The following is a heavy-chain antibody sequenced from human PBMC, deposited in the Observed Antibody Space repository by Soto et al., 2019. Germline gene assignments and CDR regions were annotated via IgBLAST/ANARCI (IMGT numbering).Heavy chain of an antibody. CDR1: GDSVSSNSAA. J-gene: IGHJ5*02. CDR3: ARGAAMVQSNWFDP. CDR2: TYYRSKWYN. Sequence: SQTLSLTCAISGDSVSSNSAALNWIRQSPSRGLEWLGRTYYRSKWYNDYAVSVKSRITINPDTSKNQFSLQLNSVTPEDTAVYYCARGAAMVQSNWFDPWGQGTLVTVSS. D-gene: IGHD5-18*01. V-gene: IGHV6-1*01.